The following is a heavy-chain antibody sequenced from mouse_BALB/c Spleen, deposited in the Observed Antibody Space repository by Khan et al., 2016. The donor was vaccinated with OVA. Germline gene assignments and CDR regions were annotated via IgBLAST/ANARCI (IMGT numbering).Heavy chain of an antibody. CDR3: ARRDNINY. J-gene: IGHJ2*01. V-gene: IGHV3-2*02. Sequence: EVQLQESGPGLVRPALSVSITCNVTGYSITDFYILSWNQHFPGNQLECMVFISYCVNTNYNQSLKRRPSFTRDTSTNTVYMELNTVTTEDSAIYYCARRDNINYWGQGTTLTVSS. D-gene: IGHD3-3*01. CDR2: ISYCVNT. CDR1: GYSITDFYI.